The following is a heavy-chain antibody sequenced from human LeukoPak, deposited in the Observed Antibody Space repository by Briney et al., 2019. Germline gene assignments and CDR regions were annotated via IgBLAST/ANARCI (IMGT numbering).Heavy chain of an antibody. CDR3: AREMVRGALDY. V-gene: IGHV4-31*03. Sequence: PSETLSLTCTVSGGSISSGGYYWSWIRQHPGKGLEWIRYIYYSGSTYYNPSLKSRVTISVDTSKNQFSLKLSSVTAADTAVYYCAREMVRGALDYWGQGTLVTVSS. CDR1: GGSISSGGYY. D-gene: IGHD3-10*01. CDR2: IYYSGST. J-gene: IGHJ4*02.